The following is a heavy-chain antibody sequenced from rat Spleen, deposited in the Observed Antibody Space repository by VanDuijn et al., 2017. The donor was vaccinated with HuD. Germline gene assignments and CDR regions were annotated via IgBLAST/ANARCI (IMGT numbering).Heavy chain of an antibody. CDR1: GFTFSDYY. V-gene: IGHV5-29*01. CDR2: ISSDGSTT. Sequence: EVQLVESDEGLVQPGRSLKLSCAASGFTFSDYYMAWVRQAPTKGLEWVATISSDGSTTYYRDSVKGRFTISRDNTKRTLFLQMDSLRSDDTATYYCTRGVEDYWGQGVMVTVSS. D-gene: IGHD4-2*01. J-gene: IGHJ2*01. CDR3: TRGVEDY.